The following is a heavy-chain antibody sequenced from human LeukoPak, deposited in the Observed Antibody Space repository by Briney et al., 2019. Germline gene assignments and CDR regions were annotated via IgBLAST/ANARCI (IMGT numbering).Heavy chain of an antibody. Sequence: ASVKVSCKASGYTFTSYGISWVRQAPGQGLEWMGWISAYNGNTNYAQKLQGRVTMSTDTSTSTAYMELRSLRSDDTAVYYCAKTKYYYYYMDVWGKGTTVTISS. CDR2: ISAYNGNT. V-gene: IGHV1-18*01. D-gene: IGHD1-7*01. CDR3: AKTKYYYYYMDV. J-gene: IGHJ6*03. CDR1: GYTFTSYG.